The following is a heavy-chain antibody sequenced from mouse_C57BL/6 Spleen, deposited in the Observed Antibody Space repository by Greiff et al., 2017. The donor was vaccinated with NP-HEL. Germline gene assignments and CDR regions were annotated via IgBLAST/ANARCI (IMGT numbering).Heavy chain of an antibody. J-gene: IGHJ2*01. CDR2: IDPENGDT. Sequence: EVQLQQSGAELVRPGASVKLSCTASGFNIKDDYMHWVKQRPEQGLEWIGWIDPENGDTEYASKFQGKATITADTSSNTAYLQLSSLTSEDTAVYYCTTLYGSSPFFDYWGQGTTLTVSS. D-gene: IGHD1-1*01. CDR1: GFNIKDDY. CDR3: TTLYGSSPFFDY. V-gene: IGHV14-4*01.